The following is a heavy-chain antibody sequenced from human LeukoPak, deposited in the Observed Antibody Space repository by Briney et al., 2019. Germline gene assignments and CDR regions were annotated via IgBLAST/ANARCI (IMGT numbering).Heavy chain of an antibody. CDR3: AGHHPRNTVDF. D-gene: IGHD2-8*02. CDR2: IYYSGST. Sequence: TSETLSLTCTVSGGSISGYYWSWIRQPPGKGLEWIGYIYYSGSTNYNPSLKSRVTISVDTSKNQFSLKLSSVTAADTAVYYCAGHHPRNTVDFWGQGTLVTVSS. V-gene: IGHV4-59*08. J-gene: IGHJ4*02. CDR1: GGSISGYY.